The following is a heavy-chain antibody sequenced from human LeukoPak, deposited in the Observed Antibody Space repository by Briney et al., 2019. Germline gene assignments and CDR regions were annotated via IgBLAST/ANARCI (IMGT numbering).Heavy chain of an antibody. Sequence: GGSLRLSCAAPGFTFSCYWMSWVRQAPGKGLEWVANIKQDGSEKYYVDSVKGRFTISRDNAKNSLYLQMNSLGAEDTAVYYCARVSSDSSSWYYDYFDYWGQGTLVTVSS. CDR2: IKQDGSEK. D-gene: IGHD6-13*01. J-gene: IGHJ4*02. CDR3: ARVSSDSSSWYYDYFDY. V-gene: IGHV3-7*01. CDR1: GFTFSCYW.